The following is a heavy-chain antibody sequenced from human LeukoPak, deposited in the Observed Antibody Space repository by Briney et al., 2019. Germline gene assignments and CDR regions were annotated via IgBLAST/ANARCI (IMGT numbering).Heavy chain of an antibody. J-gene: IGHJ4*02. CDR3: ARDIAYDSSGYYSPHLDY. D-gene: IGHD3-22*01. V-gene: IGHV3-53*01. Sequence: PGGSLRLSCAASGFTVSSNYMSWVRQAPGKGLEWVSVIYSGGSTYYADSVKGRFTISRDNSKNTLYLQMNSLRAEDTAVYYCARDIAYDSSGYYSPHLDYWGQGTLVTVSS. CDR2: IYSGGST. CDR1: GFTVSSNY.